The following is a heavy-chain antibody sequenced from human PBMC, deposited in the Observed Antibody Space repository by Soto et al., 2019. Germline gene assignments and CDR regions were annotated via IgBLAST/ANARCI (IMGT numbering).Heavy chain of an antibody. CDR1: GFIFSRYK. CDR2: INPGNSDT. V-gene: IGHV5-51*01. J-gene: IGHJ6*02. Sequence: GESLKISCEGSGFIFSRYKIGWVRQMPGKGLEWMGIINPGNSDTTYSPSFQGQVTISADNSINTAYLQWSSLRASDTAMYYCMRSYGDSYYFYYGMDVWGQGTTVNVSS. D-gene: IGHD2-21*02. CDR3: MRSYGDSYYFYYGMDV.